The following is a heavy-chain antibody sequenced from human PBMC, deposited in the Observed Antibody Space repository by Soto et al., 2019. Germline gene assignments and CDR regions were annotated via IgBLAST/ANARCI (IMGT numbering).Heavy chain of an antibody. J-gene: IGHJ4*02. CDR3: ARDDVVAQKFDY. Sequence: QLQLQESGSGLVKPSQTLSLTCAVSGGSISSGGYSWSWIRQPPGKGLEWIGYIYHSGSTYYNPSLKRRVTIAVDRSKNQFALKLSSVTAADTAVYYCARDDVVAQKFDYWGQGTLVTVSS. CDR1: GGSISSGGYS. CDR2: IYHSGST. D-gene: IGHD2-15*01. V-gene: IGHV4-30-2*01.